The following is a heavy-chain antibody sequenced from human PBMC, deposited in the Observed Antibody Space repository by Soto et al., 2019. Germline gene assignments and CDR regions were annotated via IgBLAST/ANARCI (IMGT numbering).Heavy chain of an antibody. D-gene: IGHD2-2*02. CDR3: ARWGGPRANCSSTSCYIWGTFYYYYGMDV. CDR2: ISSSSSTI. V-gene: IGHV3-48*02. Sequence: LRLSCAASGFTFSSYSMNWVRQAPGKGLEWVSYISSSSSTIYYADSVKGRFTISRDSAKNSLYLQMNSLRDEDTAVYYCARWGGPRANCSSTSCYIWGTFYYYYGMDVWGQGTTVTVSS. CDR1: GFTFSSYS. J-gene: IGHJ6*02.